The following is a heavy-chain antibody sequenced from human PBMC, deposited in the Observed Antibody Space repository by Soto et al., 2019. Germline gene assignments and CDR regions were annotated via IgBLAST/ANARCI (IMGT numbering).Heavy chain of an antibody. CDR3: ASTTAMARGYFDY. D-gene: IGHD5-18*01. J-gene: IGHJ4*02. CDR2: IYTSGST. V-gene: IGHV4-4*07. Sequence: QVQLQESGPGLVKPSETLSLTCTVSVGSISSYYWSWIRQPAGKGLEWIGRIYTSGSTNYNPSLKSRVTMSVDTSKNQCSLKLSSVTAADTAVYYCASTTAMARGYFDYWGQGTLVTVSS. CDR1: VGSISSYY.